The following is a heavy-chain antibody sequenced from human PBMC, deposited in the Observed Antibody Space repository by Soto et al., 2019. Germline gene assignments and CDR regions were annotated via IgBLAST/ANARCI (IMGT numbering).Heavy chain of an antibody. CDR2: MNPNNGNT. J-gene: IGHJ5*02. D-gene: IGHD3-22*01. CDR1: GYTFTNYD. V-gene: IGHV1-8*01. Sequence: QVQLVQSGAEVKKPGASVKVSCKASGYTFTNYDINWVRQATGQGLEWMGWMNPNNGNTGYAQKFQGRVTRTRNTSISTAYMELSSLRSEDTVVYYCARVPYYYDSSGYSNWFDPWGQGTLVTVSS. CDR3: ARVPYYYDSSGYSNWFDP.